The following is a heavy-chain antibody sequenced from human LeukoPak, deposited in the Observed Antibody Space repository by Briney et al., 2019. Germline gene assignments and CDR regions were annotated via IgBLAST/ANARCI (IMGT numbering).Heavy chain of an antibody. J-gene: IGHJ4*02. D-gene: IGHD6-13*01. CDR2: INEDGSDK. V-gene: IGHV3-7*01. Sequence: GGSLRLSCAASGFTFRSYWMSWVRQAPGKGLEWVAKINEDGSDKYYVDSVKGRFTISRDNAKNSLYLQMNSLRAEDTAVYVYYCARDSLAGAFFEYWGQGTLVTVSS. CDR3: ARDSLAGAFFEY. CDR1: GFTFRSYW.